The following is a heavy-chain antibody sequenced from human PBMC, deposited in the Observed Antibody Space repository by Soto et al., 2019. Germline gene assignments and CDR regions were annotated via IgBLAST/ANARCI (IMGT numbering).Heavy chain of an antibody. D-gene: IGHD1-20*01. V-gene: IGHV3-21*01. CDR1: GFTFSSYS. CDR2: ISSSSSYI. CDR3: ARDLASVLLEGNQFDY. J-gene: IGHJ4*02. Sequence: GGSLRLSCAASGFTFSSYSMNWVRQAPGKGLEWVSSISSSSSYIYYADSVKGRFTISRDNAKNSLYLQMNSLRAEDTAVYYCARDLASVLLEGNQFDYWGQGTLVTVSS.